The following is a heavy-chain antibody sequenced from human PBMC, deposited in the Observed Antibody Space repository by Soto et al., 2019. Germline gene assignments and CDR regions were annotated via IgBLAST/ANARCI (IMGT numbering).Heavy chain of an antibody. V-gene: IGHV1-46*01. Sequence: ASVKVSCKASGYTFTSYYMHWVRQAPGQGLEWMGIINPSGGSTSYAQKFQGRVTMTRDTSTSTVYMELSSLRSEDTAVYYCARPLVAATQYYYYGMDVWGQGTTVTVS. CDR1: GYTFTSYY. CDR2: INPSGGST. D-gene: IGHD2-15*01. CDR3: ARPLVAATQYYYYGMDV. J-gene: IGHJ6*02.